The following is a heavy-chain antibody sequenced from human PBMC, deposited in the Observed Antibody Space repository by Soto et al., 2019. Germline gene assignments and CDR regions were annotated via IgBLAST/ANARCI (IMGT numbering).Heavy chain of an antibody. CDR3: ARGHVITIFGVVPYNWFDP. CDR2: IYYSGST. Sequence: QVQLQESGPGLVKPSQTLSLTCTVSGGSISSGDYYWSWIRQPPGKGLEWIGYIYYSGSTYYNPSPKSRVTKPVDTSKNQFPLKLSSVTAADTAVYYCARGHVITIFGVVPYNWFDPWGQGTLVTVSS. D-gene: IGHD3-3*01. J-gene: IGHJ5*02. V-gene: IGHV4-30-4*01. CDR1: GGSISSGDYY.